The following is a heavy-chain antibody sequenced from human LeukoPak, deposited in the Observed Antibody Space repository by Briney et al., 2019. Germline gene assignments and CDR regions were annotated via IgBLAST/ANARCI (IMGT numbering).Heavy chain of an antibody. D-gene: IGHD6-13*01. V-gene: IGHV1-69*06. CDR3: ARATAAPPIYNWFDP. CDR1: GGTFSSYA. CDR2: IIPIFGTA. J-gene: IGHJ5*02. Sequence: ASVKVSCKASGGTFSSYAIGWVRQAPGQGLEWMGGIIPIFGTANYAQKFQGRVTITADKSTSTAYMELSSLRSEDTAVYYCARATAAPPIYNWFDPWGQGTLVTVSS.